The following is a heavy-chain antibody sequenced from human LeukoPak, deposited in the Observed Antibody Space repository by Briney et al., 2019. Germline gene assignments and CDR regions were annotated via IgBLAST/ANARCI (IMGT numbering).Heavy chain of an antibody. CDR1: GGSFSGYY. CDR3: ARDSYYDSSGYYYWAAFDI. CDR2: INHSGST. J-gene: IGHJ3*02. V-gene: IGHV4-34*01. D-gene: IGHD3-22*01. Sequence: SETLSLTCAVYGGSFSGYYWSWIRQPPGKGLEWIGEINHSGSTNYNPSLKSRVTISVDTSKNQFSLKLSSVTAADTAVYYCARDSYYDSSGYYYWAAFDIWGQGTMVTVSS.